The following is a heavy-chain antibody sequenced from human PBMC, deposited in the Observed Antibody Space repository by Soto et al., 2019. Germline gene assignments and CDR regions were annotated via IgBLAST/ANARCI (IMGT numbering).Heavy chain of an antibody. V-gene: IGHV4-4*07. CDR1: GGSINTFY. CDR3: AREGSYSAYNFAHGRLLLSFAF. J-gene: IGHJ4*02. D-gene: IGHD5-12*01. CDR2: IFSSGST. Sequence: QVRLQESGPGLLKPSETLSLTCTVSGGSINTFYWCWVRQPAGKGLVWIGRIFSSGSTSFNPSLESRVAMSVDTSKNHFSLNLSSVTAADMAVYYCAREGSYSAYNFAHGRLLLSFAFWGQGALVTVSS.